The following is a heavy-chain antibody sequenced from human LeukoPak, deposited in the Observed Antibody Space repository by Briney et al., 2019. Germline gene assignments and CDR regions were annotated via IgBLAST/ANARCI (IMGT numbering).Heavy chain of an antibody. Sequence: GGSLRLSCAASGFTVSSNYMSWVRQAPGKGLEWVSVIYSGGSTYYADSVKGRFTISRDNSKNTLYLQMNSLRAEDTAVYYCARVPDYYDSSGYYYGAFDIWGQGTMVTVSS. CDR2: IYSGGST. V-gene: IGHV3-53*01. CDR3: ARVPDYYDSSGYYYGAFDI. J-gene: IGHJ3*02. D-gene: IGHD3-22*01. CDR1: GFTVSSNY.